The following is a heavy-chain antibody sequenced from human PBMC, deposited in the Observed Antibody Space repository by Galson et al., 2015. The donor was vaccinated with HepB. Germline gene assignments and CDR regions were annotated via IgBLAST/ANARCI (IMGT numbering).Heavy chain of an antibody. CDR3: TRDSGGYDLAYYYYYMDV. V-gene: IGHV3-49*03. CDR1: GFTFGDYA. CDR2: IRSKAYGGTT. J-gene: IGHJ6*03. D-gene: IGHD5-12*01. Sequence: SLRLSCAASGFTFGDYAMSWFRQAPGKGLEWVGFIRSKAYGGTTEYAASVKGRFTISRDDSKSIAYLQMNSLKTEDTAVYYCTRDSGGYDLAYYYYYMDVWGKGTTVTVSS.